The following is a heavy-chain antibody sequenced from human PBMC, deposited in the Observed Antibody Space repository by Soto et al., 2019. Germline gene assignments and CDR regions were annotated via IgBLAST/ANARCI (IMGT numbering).Heavy chain of an antibody. CDR3: AKDYSNSWYFPFDY. Sequence: PGGSLRLSCAASGFTFSTYWMSWVRQAPGKGLEWVANIKKDGSEEYYVDSVKGRFTISRDNAKNSLYLQMNSLRAEDTAIYYCAKDYSNSWYFPFDYWGQGTLVTVSS. CDR2: IKKDGSEE. J-gene: IGHJ4*02. V-gene: IGHV3-7*04. D-gene: IGHD6-13*01. CDR1: GFTFSTYW.